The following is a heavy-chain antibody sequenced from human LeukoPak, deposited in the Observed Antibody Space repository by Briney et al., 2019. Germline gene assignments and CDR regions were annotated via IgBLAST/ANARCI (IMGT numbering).Heavy chain of an antibody. CDR1: GYTFTGYY. Sequence: ASVKVSCKASGYTFTGYYMHWVRQAPGQGLEWMGWINPNSGGTNYAQKFQGRVTMTRDTSISTAYMELSRLRSDDTAVYYCARVSSAVAGKESDYWGQGTLVTVSS. CDR2: INPNSGGT. D-gene: IGHD6-19*01. V-gene: IGHV1-2*02. J-gene: IGHJ4*02. CDR3: ARVSSAVAGKESDY.